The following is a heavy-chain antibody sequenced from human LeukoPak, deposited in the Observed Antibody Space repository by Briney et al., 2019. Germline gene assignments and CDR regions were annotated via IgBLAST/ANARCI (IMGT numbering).Heavy chain of an antibody. CDR1: GGSFSGYY. V-gene: IGHV4-34*01. Sequence: ETLSLTCAVYGGSFSGYYWSWIRQPPGKGLEWIGEINHSGSTNYNPSLKSRVTISVDTSKNQFSLKLSSVTAADTAVYYCARGRNGYSSSWYFGGAALVYWGQGTLVTVSS. CDR3: ARGRNGYSSSWYFGGAALVY. CDR2: INHSGST. J-gene: IGHJ4*02. D-gene: IGHD6-13*01.